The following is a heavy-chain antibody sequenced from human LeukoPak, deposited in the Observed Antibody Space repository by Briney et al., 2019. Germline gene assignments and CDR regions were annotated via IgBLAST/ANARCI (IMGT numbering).Heavy chain of an antibody. Sequence: GGSLRLSCAASGFTVSSNYMSWVRQAPGKGLEWASVIYSGGSTYYADSVKGRFTISRDNSKNTLYLQMNSLRAEDTAVYYCARERGYRSDFDYWGQGTLVTVSS. V-gene: IGHV3-66*01. CDR1: GFTVSSNY. CDR2: IYSGGST. J-gene: IGHJ4*02. CDR3: ARERGYRSDFDY. D-gene: IGHD5-18*01.